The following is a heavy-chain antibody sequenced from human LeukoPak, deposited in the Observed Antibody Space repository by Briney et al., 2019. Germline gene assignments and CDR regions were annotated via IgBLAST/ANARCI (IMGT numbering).Heavy chain of an antibody. V-gene: IGHV3-23*01. CDR3: AKVQFNWGPIDY. CDR1: GFTFSNFA. J-gene: IGHJ4*02. CDR2: INGSGDKP. D-gene: IGHD7-27*01. Sequence: PGGSLRLSCADSGFTFSNFAIRWVRQVPGKELEWVSSINGSGDKPHYPDSVRGRFTVSRDNFKNTLYLQMNSLRAEDTATYFCAKVQFNWGPIDYWGQGTPVIVSS.